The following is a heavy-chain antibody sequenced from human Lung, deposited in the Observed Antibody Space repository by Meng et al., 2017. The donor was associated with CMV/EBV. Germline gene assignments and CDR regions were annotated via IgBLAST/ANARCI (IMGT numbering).Heavy chain of an antibody. Sequence: ASVXVSCKASGYTFSYYDIIWVRQASGQGLEWVGWMNPNRGNTAYAQKFQGRVTMTRDTSTSIAYMELSSLRSGDTAVYYCARGQVQCSTINCHDYRFSGMDVWXQGTXVTVSS. CDR2: MNPNRGNT. D-gene: IGHD2/OR15-2a*01. V-gene: IGHV1-8*01. CDR3: ARGQVQCSTINCHDYRFSGMDV. J-gene: IGHJ6*02. CDR1: GYTFSYYD.